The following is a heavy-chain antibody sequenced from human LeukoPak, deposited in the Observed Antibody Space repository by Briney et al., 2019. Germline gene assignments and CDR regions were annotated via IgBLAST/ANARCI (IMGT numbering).Heavy chain of an antibody. J-gene: IGHJ4*02. CDR1: GYTFTSYD. Sequence: ASVEVSCKASGYTFTSYDINWVRQATGQGLEWLGYMNPNSGYTGYAQKFQGRVTMTSDTSINTAYMELTSLRSEDTAVYYCAREPRRFGDWGQGTLVTVSS. CDR3: AREPRRFGD. V-gene: IGHV1-8*01. CDR2: MNPNSGYT. D-gene: IGHD3-10*01.